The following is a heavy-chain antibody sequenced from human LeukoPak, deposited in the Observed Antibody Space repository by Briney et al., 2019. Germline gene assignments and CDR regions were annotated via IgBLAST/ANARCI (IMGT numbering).Heavy chain of an antibody. CDR2: ISSSSSYI. CDR1: GFTFSSYS. CDR3: ARPYGDLGAFDI. D-gene: IGHD4-17*01. Sequence: EGSLRLSCAASGFTFSSYSMNWVRQAPGKGLEWVSSISSSSSYIYYADSVKGRFTISRDNAKNSLYLQMNSLRAEDTAVYYCARPYGDLGAFDIWGQGTMVTVSS. J-gene: IGHJ3*02. V-gene: IGHV3-21*01.